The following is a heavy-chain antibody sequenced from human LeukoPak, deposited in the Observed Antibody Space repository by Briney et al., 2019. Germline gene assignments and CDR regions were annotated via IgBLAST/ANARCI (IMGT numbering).Heavy chain of an antibody. CDR3: ARRPSPFDY. CDR2: IYYSGST. J-gene: IGHJ4*02. V-gene: IGHV4-59*11. Sequence: SETLSLTCTVSGGSISSHYWSWIRQPPGKGLEWIGYIYYSGSTNYNPSLKSRVTISVDTSKNQFSLKLSSVTAADTAVYYCARRPSPFDYWGQGTLVTVSS. CDR1: GGSISSHY.